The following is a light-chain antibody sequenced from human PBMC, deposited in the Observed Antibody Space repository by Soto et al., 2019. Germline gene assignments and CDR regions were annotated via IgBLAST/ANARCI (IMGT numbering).Light chain of an antibody. J-gene: IGKJ5*01. V-gene: IGKV3-11*01. CDR1: QSVSSY. CDR3: PLHNNSPLT. Sequence: EIVLTQSPATLFLSPGERATLSCRASQSVSSYLAWYQQKPGQAPMLLIYDASNRATGIPARFSGSWSGTAFTLTTSSLAPEDFPVYDCPLHNNSPLTFSQGALLEIK. CDR2: DAS.